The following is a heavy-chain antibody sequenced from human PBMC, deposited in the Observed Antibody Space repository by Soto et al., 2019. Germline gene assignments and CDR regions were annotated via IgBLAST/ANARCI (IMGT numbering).Heavy chain of an antibody. CDR2: TYYRSKWYN. CDR1: GDSVSSNSAA. CDR3: ARSPYYGKFSSSWYGMDV. J-gene: IGHJ6*02. Sequence: SQTLSLTCAISGDSVSSNSAAWNWIRQSPSRGLEWLGRTYYRSKWYNDYAVSVKSRITINPDTSKNQFSLQLNSVTPEDTAVYYCARSPYYGKFSSSWYGMDVWGQGTTVTVSS. D-gene: IGHD6-13*01. V-gene: IGHV6-1*01.